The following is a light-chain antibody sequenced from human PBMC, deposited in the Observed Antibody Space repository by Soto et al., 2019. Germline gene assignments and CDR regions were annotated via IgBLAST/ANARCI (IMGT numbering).Light chain of an antibody. J-gene: IGKJ4*01. Sequence: EILLTQSPGTLSLSPGERATLSCRASQRVSSTYLAWYQQKPGQAPRLLIYGTSSRATGIPTRFSGSGSGTDFTLSITRLEPEDFAVYYCQQRTNSPLTFGGGTKVDIK. V-gene: IGKV3D-20*02. CDR3: QQRTNSPLT. CDR2: GTS. CDR1: QRVSSTY.